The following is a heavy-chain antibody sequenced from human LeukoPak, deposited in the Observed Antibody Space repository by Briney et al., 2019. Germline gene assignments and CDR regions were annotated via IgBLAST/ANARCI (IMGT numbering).Heavy chain of an antibody. CDR2: INWNGGST. CDR3: ASAPVHYCSGVRRTYYYYKDL. D-gene: IGHD6-19*01. J-gene: IGHJ6*03. CDR1: GFTFDDYG. V-gene: IGHV3-20*04. Sequence: GPGGSLRLSCAASGFTFDDYGMSWVRQAPGKGLEWVPGINWNGGSTGYADSVKGRFTISRDNAKNSLYLQMNSLGAEDTALYYAASAPVHYCSGVRRTYYYYKDLWGKGPTVTVSS.